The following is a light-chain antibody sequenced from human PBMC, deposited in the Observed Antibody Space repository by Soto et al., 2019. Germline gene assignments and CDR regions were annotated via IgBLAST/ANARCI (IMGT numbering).Light chain of an antibody. J-gene: IGLJ2*01. V-gene: IGLV2-18*01. CDR3: SVYTSTTVL. CDR1: SSDVGSYNR. CDR2: EVT. Sequence: QSALTQPPSVSGSLGQSVTISCTGTSSDVGSYNRVSWFQQPPGTAPKLIIYEVTNRPSGVPDRFSGSKSGNTASLTISGLQAEDEADYYCSVYTSTTVLFGGGTKLTVL.